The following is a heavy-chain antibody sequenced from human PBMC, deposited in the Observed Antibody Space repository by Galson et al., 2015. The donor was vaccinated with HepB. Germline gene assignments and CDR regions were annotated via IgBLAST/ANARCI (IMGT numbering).Heavy chain of an antibody. Sequence: SLRLSCAASGFRFNNYAMHWIRHGPGKGLEWLALIWSDSTDIIYADSVRGRFTISRDNSKNILYLGMNRLRADDTGVYFCVRGENRSGYSYDYWGQGALVTVSS. CDR1: GFRFNNYA. V-gene: IGHV3-33*01. CDR2: IWSDSTDI. J-gene: IGHJ4*02. D-gene: IGHD5-24*01. CDR3: VRGENRSGYSYDY.